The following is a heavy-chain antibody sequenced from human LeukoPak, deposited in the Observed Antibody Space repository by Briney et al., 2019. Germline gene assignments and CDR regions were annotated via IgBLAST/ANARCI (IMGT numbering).Heavy chain of an antibody. V-gene: IGHV1-69*13. Sequence: GASVKVSCKASGYTFTSYGISWVRQAPGQGLEWMGGIIPIFGTANYAQKFQGRVTITADESTSTAYMELSSLRSEDTAVYYCARDLGSYDAFDIWGQGTMVTVSS. D-gene: IGHD1-26*01. CDR1: GYTFTSYG. J-gene: IGHJ3*02. CDR2: IIPIFGTA. CDR3: ARDLGSYDAFDI.